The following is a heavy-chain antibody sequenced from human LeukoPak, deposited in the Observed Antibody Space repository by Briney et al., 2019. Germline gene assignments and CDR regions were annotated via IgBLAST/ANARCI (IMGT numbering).Heavy chain of an antibody. V-gene: IGHV3-33*08. Sequence: GRSLRLSCVASGFTFSTYGMNWFRQAPGKGLEFVAVIWYDGSKQYYEDSVKGRFTVSRDNSKNMLYLQMSSLRIEDTAIYYCARYYGDLVAFDIWGQGTMVTVSS. D-gene: IGHD4-17*01. CDR1: GFTFSTYG. CDR2: IWYDGSKQ. CDR3: ARYYGDLVAFDI. J-gene: IGHJ3*02.